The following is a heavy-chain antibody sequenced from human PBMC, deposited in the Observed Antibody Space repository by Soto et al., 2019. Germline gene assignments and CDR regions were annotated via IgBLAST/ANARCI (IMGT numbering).Heavy chain of an antibody. J-gene: IGHJ4*02. CDR2: ISWNSGSI. CDR3: AKGYSGYDWDYFDY. CDR1: GFTFDDYA. Sequence: GGSLRLSCAASGFTFDDYAMHWVRQAPGKGLEWVSGISWNSGSIGYADSVKGRFTISRDNAKNSLYLQMNSLRAEDTALYYCAKGYSGYDWDYFDYWGQGTLVTVSS. D-gene: IGHD5-12*01. V-gene: IGHV3-9*01.